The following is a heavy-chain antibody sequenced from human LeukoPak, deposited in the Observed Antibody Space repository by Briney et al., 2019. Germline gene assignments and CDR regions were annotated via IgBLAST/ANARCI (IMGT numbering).Heavy chain of an antibody. V-gene: IGHV4-61*02. Sequence: SQTLSLTCTVSGGSISSGSYYWSWIRQPAGKGLEWIGRIYTSGSPNYNPSLKSRVTISVDTSKNQFSLKLSSVTAADTAVYYCARYCGGDCYSYYFDYWGQGTLVTVSS. CDR3: ARYCGGDCYSYYFDY. D-gene: IGHD2-21*02. J-gene: IGHJ4*02. CDR1: GGSISSGSYY. CDR2: IYTSGSP.